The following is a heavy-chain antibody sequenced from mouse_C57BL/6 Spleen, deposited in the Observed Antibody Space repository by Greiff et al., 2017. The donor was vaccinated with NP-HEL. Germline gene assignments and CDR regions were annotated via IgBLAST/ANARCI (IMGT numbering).Heavy chain of an antibody. CDR2: ISYDGSN. J-gene: IGHJ1*03. CDR1: GYSITSGYY. V-gene: IGHV3-6*01. Sequence: ESGPGLVKPSQSLSLTCSVTGYSITSGYYWNWIRQFPGNKLEWMGYISYDGSNNYNPSLKNRISITRDTSKNQFFLKLNSVTTEDTATYYCATGWYGGTYWYFDVWGTGTTVTVSS. CDR3: ATGWYGGTYWYFDV. D-gene: IGHD2-14*01.